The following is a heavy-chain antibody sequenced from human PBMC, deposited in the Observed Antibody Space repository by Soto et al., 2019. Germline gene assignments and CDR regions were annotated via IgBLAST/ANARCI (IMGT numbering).Heavy chain of an antibody. CDR3: ARRAITMILAEYYFDY. J-gene: IGHJ4*02. Sequence: QVQLVESGGGVVQPGRSLRLSCAASGFTFSNYAMHWVRQAPGKGLEWVAVISYDGTNKYYADSVKGRFTISRDSSKSTRYLQMTSLRADDTAVYYCARRAITMILAEYYFDYWGQGTLVTVSS. CDR2: ISYDGTNK. V-gene: IGHV3-30*03. CDR1: GFTFSNYA. D-gene: IGHD3-22*01.